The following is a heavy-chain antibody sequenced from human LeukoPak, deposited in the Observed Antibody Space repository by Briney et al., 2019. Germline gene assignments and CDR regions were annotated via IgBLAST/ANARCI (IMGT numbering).Heavy chain of an antibody. CDR1: GGSISSYY. D-gene: IGHD3-22*01. V-gene: IGHV4-59*01. CDR3: TRGSIAYYYMDV. Sequence: KPSETLSLTCTVSGGSISSYYWSWIRQPPGKGLEWIGNIYYSGSTNYNPSLKSRVTISVDTSKNQFSLKLSSVTAADTAVYYCTRGSIAYYYMDVWGKGTTVTTSS. J-gene: IGHJ6*03. CDR2: IYYSGST.